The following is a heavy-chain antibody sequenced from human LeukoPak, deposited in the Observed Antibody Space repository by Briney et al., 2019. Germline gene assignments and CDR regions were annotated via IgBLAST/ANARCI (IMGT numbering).Heavy chain of an antibody. D-gene: IGHD2-2*01. Sequence: GGSLRLSCVASGFTFSSYGMHWVRQAPGKGLEWVANIKQDGSEKYYMDSVKGRFTISRDNAKNSLYLQMNSLRADDTALYYCARSGLYQKWTDVDAFDIWCQGTMVTVAS. CDR1: GFTFSSYG. CDR2: IKQDGSEK. V-gene: IGHV3-7*01. CDR3: ARSGLYQKWTDVDAFDI. J-gene: IGHJ3*02.